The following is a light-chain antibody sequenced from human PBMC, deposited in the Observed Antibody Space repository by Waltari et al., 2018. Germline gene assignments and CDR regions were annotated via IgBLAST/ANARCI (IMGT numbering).Light chain of an antibody. J-gene: IGLJ3*02. Sequence: VSGSPGQSITISCTGTNNDVGRYDFVSWYQQHPGKAPKFIMYEVRNRPSGVSNRFSGSKSDNTASLTISGLQAEDEADYYCSSYTSANNWVFGGGTKLTVL. CDR3: SSYTSANNWV. CDR1: NNDVGRYDF. V-gene: IGLV2-14*01. CDR2: EVR.